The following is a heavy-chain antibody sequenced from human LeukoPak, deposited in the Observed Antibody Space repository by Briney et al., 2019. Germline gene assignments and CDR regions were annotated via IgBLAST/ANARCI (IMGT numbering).Heavy chain of an antibody. Sequence: SETLSLTCTVSGGSVSSYYWSWIRQPPGKGLEWIGYIYYSGSTNYNPSLKSRVTISVDTSKNQFSLKLSSVTAADTAVYYCARGDSSSWYSYYYGMDVWGQGTTVTVSS. CDR3: ARGDSSSWYSYYYGMDV. J-gene: IGHJ6*02. V-gene: IGHV4-59*02. CDR2: IYYSGST. CDR1: GGSVSSYY. D-gene: IGHD6-13*01.